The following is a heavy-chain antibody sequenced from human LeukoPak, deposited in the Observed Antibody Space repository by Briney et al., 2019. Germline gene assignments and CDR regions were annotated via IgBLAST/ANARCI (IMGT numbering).Heavy chain of an antibody. D-gene: IGHD6-19*01. J-gene: IGHJ4*02. CDR2: ISWDGGSK. V-gene: IGHV3-43*01. Sequence: GGSLRLSCAASGFTFNNHSIHWVRQAPGKGLEWVSVISWDGGSKYYADSVKGRFTISRDNSKNSLYLQMNSLRTEDTAVYYCAKDFGWGTGTYFDYWGQGTLVTVSS. CDR1: GFTFNNHS. CDR3: AKDFGWGTGTYFDY.